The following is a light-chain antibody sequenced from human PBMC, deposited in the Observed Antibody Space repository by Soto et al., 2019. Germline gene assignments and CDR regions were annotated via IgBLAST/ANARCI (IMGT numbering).Light chain of an antibody. CDR3: QQYGTSPIT. CDR1: QSVSSSS. V-gene: IGKV3-20*01. Sequence: IVFTQSPGTLSLSPGASTTLSCRASQSVSSSSLAWYQQTPGQAPRLLIYGASSRATGIPDRFSGSGSGTEFSLTIIRLEPEDFAVYYCQQYGTSPITFGQGTRWRL. J-gene: IGKJ5*01. CDR2: GAS.